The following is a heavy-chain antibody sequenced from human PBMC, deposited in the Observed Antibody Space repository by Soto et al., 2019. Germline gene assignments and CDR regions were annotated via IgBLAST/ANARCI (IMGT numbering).Heavy chain of an antibody. CDR2: ISSSSSYI. Sequence: GGSLRLSCAASGFTFSSYSMNWVRQAPGKGLEWVSSISSSSSYIYYADSVEGRFTISRDNAKNSLYLQMNSLRAEDTAVYYCASLLQYSSGWYDDYWGQGTLVTVSS. J-gene: IGHJ4*02. CDR1: GFTFSSYS. CDR3: ASLLQYSSGWYDDY. D-gene: IGHD6-19*01. V-gene: IGHV3-21*01.